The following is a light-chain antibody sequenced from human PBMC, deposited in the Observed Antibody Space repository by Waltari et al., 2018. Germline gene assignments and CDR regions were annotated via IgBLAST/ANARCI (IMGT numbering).Light chain of an antibody. V-gene: IGKV1-5*03. CDR3: QRQKNVSALFT. J-gene: IGKJ3*01. Sequence: DIQMTQSPSTVSASVGDRVTITCRASQSISRCWAWYQQKPGQAPTLLIHMEASLQRGAPSRFSGSGTGTEFTLNITSLQPDDFATDFYQRQKNVSALFTFGPGTRVDIK. CDR1: QSISRC. CDR2: MEA.